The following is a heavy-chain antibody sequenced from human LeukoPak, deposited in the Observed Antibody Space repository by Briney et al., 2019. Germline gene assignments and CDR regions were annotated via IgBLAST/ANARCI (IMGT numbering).Heavy chain of an antibody. J-gene: IGHJ4*02. D-gene: IGHD2-2*01. Sequence: GGSLRLSCAASGFTFSSFAMNWVRQAPGKGLEWVSTISGSGDSTYYADSVKGRFTISRDNSKNTLHLQMNSLRAEDTAVYYRAKGGAGYCSSTSCLYYFDSWGQGTLVTVSS. V-gene: IGHV3-23*01. CDR2: ISGSGDST. CDR1: GFTFSSFA. CDR3: AKGGAGYCSSTSCLYYFDS.